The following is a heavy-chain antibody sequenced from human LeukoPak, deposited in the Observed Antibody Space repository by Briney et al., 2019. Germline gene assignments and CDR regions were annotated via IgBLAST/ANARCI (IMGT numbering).Heavy chain of an antibody. CDR1: GFTFSNAW. D-gene: IGHD6-19*01. CDR2: IWYDGSNK. Sequence: SGGSLRLSCAASGFTFSNAWMSWVRQAPGKGLEWVAVIWYDGSNKYYADSVKGRFTISRDDSKNTLYLQMNSLRAEDTAVYYCARDLLIAVAGTGAGGFDYWGQGTLVTVSS. V-gene: IGHV3-33*08. J-gene: IGHJ4*02. CDR3: ARDLLIAVAGTGAGGFDY.